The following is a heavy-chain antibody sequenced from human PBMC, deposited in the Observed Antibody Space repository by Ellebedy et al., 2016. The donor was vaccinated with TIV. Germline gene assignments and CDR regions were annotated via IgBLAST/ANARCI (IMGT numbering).Heavy chain of an antibody. CDR1: GSTFSSYA. CDR3: AKGRGGGSDSSAPRYYFDY. Sequence: PGGSLRLSCAASGSTFSSYAMSWVRQAPGKGLEWVSTISNTGGRTYYADSVEGRFTISRDNSKKTLYLQMNSLRAEDTAVYYCAKGRGGGSDSSAPRYYFDYWGLGTLVTVSS. J-gene: IGHJ4*02. V-gene: IGHV3-23*01. D-gene: IGHD3-22*01. CDR2: ISNTGGRT.